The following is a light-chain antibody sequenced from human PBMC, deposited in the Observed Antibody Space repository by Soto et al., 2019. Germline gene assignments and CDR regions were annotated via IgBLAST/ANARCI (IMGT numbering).Light chain of an antibody. CDR2: GAS. CDR1: QGVRKNY. V-gene: IGKV3-20*01. J-gene: IGKJ4*01. CDR3: QQYRTTPLT. Sequence: EIVLTQSPAALSLSPGDRATLSCRAIQGVRKNYVAWYQQKPGQAPRLVIYGASSRATGVPDRFSGSGSGTDFTLTISRLEPEDVAVYYCQQYRTTPLTFGGGTKVDIK.